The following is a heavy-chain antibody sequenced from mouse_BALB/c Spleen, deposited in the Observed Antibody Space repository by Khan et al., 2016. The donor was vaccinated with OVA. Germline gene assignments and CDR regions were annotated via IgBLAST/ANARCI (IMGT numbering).Heavy chain of an antibody. CDR1: GYTFTSYW. CDR2: IGPGSGST. V-gene: IGHV1S41*01. Sequence: DLVKPGASVKLSCKASGYTFTSYWINWIKQRPGQGLEWIGRIGPGSGSTSYNEMFTGKATLTVDTHSSTAYIQLSSLSSEDSAFYFCARSNYYGSSLYSMDYWGQGTSVTVSS. D-gene: IGHD1-1*01. CDR3: ARSNYYGSSLYSMDY. J-gene: IGHJ4*01.